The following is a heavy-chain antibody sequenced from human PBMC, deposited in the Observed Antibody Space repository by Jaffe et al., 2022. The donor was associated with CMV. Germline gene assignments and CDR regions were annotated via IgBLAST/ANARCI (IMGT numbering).Heavy chain of an antibody. CDR3: ARGPVTAMVTEGYYYYYGMDV. J-gene: IGHJ6*02. CDR1: GGSFSGYY. CDR2: INHSGST. D-gene: IGHD5-18*01. Sequence: QVQLQQWGAGLLKPSETLSLTCAVYGGSFSGYYWSWIRQPPGKGLEWIGEINHSGSTNYNPSLKSRVTISVDTSKNQFSLKLSSVTAADTAVYYCARGPVTAMVTEGYYYYYGMDVWGQGTTVTVSS. V-gene: IGHV4-34*01.